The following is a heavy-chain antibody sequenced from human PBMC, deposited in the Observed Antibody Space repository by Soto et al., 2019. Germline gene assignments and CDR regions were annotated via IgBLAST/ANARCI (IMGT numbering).Heavy chain of an antibody. D-gene: IGHD6-6*01. Sequence: TETLSLTCAVYGGSFSGYYWSWIRQPPGKGLEWIGEINHSGSTNYNPSLKSRVTVSVDTSKNQFSLKLSSVTAADTAVYYCARAFTYSCSSGYYYGMDVWGQGTSVTVSS. CDR1: GGSFSGYY. V-gene: IGHV4-34*01. CDR3: ARAFTYSCSSGYYYGMDV. J-gene: IGHJ6*02. CDR2: INHSGST.